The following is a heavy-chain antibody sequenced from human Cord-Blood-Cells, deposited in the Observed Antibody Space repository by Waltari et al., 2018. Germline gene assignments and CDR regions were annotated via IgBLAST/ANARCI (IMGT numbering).Heavy chain of an antibody. J-gene: IGHJ4*02. CDR1: GFTFSSYG. CDR3: AKEASGSYFDY. Sequence: QVQLVESGGGVVQPGGSLRLSCAAAGFTFSSYGIHWVRQAPCKGLEWVAFIRYDGSNKYYADSVKGRFTISRDNSKNTLYLQMNSLRAEDTAVYYCAKEASGSYFDYWGQGTLVTVSS. V-gene: IGHV3-30*02. CDR2: IRYDGSNK. D-gene: IGHD1-26*01.